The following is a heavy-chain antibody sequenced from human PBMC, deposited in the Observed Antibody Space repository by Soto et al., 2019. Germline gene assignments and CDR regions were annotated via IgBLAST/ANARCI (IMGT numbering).Heavy chain of an antibody. J-gene: IGHJ4*02. V-gene: IGHV3-23*01. CDR1: GFTFSSYA. D-gene: IGHD2-8*01. Sequence: GGSLRLSCASSGFTFSSYAMSWVRQAPGKGLEWVSAISGSGGSTYYADSVKGRFTISRDNSKNTLYLQMNSLRAEDTAVYYCAKVTGVIVLMVYANGFDYWGQGTLVTVSS. CDR3: AKVTGVIVLMVYANGFDY. CDR2: ISGSGGST.